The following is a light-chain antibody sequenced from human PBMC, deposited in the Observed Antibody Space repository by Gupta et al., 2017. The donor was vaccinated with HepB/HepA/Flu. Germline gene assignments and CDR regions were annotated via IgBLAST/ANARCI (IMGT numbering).Light chain of an antibody. CDR1: QSISSS. J-gene: IGKJ2*01. V-gene: IGKV1-39*01. CDR2: AAS. CDR3: QQSHSLPLA. Sequence: IQLTQSPSSLSASVGDRVTITCRASQSISSSLNWYQQKPGKAPNLLIYAASKLQSGAPSRFSGGGYGTDFTLTISRLQPEDFATYYCQQSHSLPLAFGQGTKLEIK.